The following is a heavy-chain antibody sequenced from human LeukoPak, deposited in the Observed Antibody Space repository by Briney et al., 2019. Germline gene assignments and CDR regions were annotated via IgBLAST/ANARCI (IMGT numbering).Heavy chain of an antibody. J-gene: IGHJ4*02. D-gene: IGHD6-19*01. CDR2: IYYSGST. V-gene: IGHV4-39*01. CDR1: GGSISSSSYY. Sequence: PSETLSLTCTVSGGSISSSSYYWGWIRQPPGKGLEWIGSIYYSGSTYYNPSLKSRVTISVDTSKNQFSLKLSSVTAADAAVYYCARHLGSSGWELDYWGQGTLVTVSS. CDR3: ARHLGSSGWELDY.